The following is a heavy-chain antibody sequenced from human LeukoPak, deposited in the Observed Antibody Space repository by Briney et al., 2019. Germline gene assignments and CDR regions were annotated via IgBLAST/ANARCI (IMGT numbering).Heavy chain of an antibody. V-gene: IGHV4-38-2*02. CDR1: GYSISSGYY. J-gene: IGHJ2*01. CDR3: ARELVGECSGGSCSFRGDWYFDL. CDR2: IYHSGST. Sequence: SETQSLTCTVSGYSISSGYYWGWIRQPPGKGLEWIGSIYHSGSTYYNPSLKSRVTISVDTSKNQFSLKLSSVTAADTAVYYCARELVGECSGGSCSFRGDWYFDLWGRGTLVTVSS. D-gene: IGHD2-15*01.